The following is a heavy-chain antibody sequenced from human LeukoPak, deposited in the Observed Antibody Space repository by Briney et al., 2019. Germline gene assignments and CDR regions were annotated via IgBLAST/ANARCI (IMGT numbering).Heavy chain of an antibody. CDR1: GGSSSRSY. J-gene: IGHJ6*02. V-gene: IGHV4-59*12. D-gene: IGHD4-17*01. CDR2: IYYNGIT. CDR3: ARAENGNYVSSNYGMDV. Sequence: SETLSLTCTVSGGSSSRSYWSWIRQPPGKGLEWIGYIYYNGITKYNPSLKSRVTISLDTSKTQLSLRLSSVTAADTAVYYCARAENGNYVSSNYGMDVWGQGTTVTVSS.